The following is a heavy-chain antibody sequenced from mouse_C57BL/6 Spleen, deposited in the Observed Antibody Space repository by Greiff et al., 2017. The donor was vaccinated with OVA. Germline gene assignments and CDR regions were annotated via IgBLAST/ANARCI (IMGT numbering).Heavy chain of an antibody. J-gene: IGHJ3*01. CDR1: GYTFPEYT. V-gene: IGHV1-62-2*01. CDR2: FYPGSGSI. CDR3: ARHEDWGYYSTPWFAY. D-gene: IGHD2-5*01. Sequence: VQLQQSGAELVKPGASVKLSCKASGYTFPEYTLHWVKQRSGQGLEWIGWFYPGSGSIKSNEKFKDKATLTADKSSSTVYMELSRLTSEDSAVYFCARHEDWGYYSTPWFAYWGQGTLVTVSA.